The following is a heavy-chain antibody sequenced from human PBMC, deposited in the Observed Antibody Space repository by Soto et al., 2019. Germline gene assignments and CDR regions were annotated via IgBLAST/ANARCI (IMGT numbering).Heavy chain of an antibody. CDR3: ARDSGYDSTD. D-gene: IGHD3-22*01. J-gene: IGHJ4*01. CDR2: LSGRGNRT. CDR1: GFTVSTYG. Sequence: EVQLLESGGGLVQPGGSLRLSCAASGFTVSTYGMSWVRQAPGKGLEWISGLSGRGNRTTYADSVKGRFTISRDNSKNTLYLQMNSLRVEDTAVYYCARDSGYDSTDWGQGTLVTVSS. V-gene: IGHV3-23*01.